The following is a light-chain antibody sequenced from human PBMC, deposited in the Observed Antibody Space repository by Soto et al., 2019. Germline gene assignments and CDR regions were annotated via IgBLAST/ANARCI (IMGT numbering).Light chain of an antibody. V-gene: IGKV1-39*01. CDR1: QSITSY. Sequence: DLQMTQSPSSLSTSIGDRVTITCRAGQSITSYLNWYQQKPGEAPKLLIYAASSLRSGVPSRFSGSGSGTDFTLTISSLQPEDFATYYCQQSYTIPYTFGQGTKLEIK. CDR3: QQSYTIPYT. CDR2: AAS. J-gene: IGKJ2*01.